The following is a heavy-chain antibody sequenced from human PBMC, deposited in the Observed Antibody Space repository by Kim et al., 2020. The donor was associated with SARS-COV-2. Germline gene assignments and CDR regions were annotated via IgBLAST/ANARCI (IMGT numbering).Heavy chain of an antibody. CDR3: MSGNLTLADFDS. V-gene: IGHV3-48*03. CDR1: GFTFGDHE. J-gene: IGHJ4*02. Sequence: GGSLRLSCAISGFTFGDHEMNWVRQATGQGLEPVAYIPSSGTRKEYADSAEGRLSIFRDNAKNSLFLLMNSLRAEDTAVYYCMSGNLTLADFDSCGQATL. CDR2: IPSSGTRK.